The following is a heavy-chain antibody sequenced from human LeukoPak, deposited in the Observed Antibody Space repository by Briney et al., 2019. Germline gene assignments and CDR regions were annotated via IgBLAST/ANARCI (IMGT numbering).Heavy chain of an antibody. Sequence: ASETLSLTCTVSGGSISSYYWSWIRQPAGKGLEWTGRIYTSGSTNYNPSLKSRVTMSVDTSKNQFSLKLSSVTAADTAVYYCARDRGRGSSSWYVDYWGQGTLVTVSS. CDR2: IYTSGST. D-gene: IGHD6-13*01. CDR1: GGSISSYY. V-gene: IGHV4-4*07. J-gene: IGHJ4*02. CDR3: ARDRGRGSSSWYVDY.